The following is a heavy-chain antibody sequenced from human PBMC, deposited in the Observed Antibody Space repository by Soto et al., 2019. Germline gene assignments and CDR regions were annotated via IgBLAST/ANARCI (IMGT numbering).Heavy chain of an antibody. D-gene: IGHD3-9*01. CDR1: GFTFSSHA. CDR3: AKIPYDILTGYYFYYFDY. CDR2: ISGSGGST. Sequence: GGSLRLSCAASGFTFSSHAMSWVRQAPGRGLEWVSGISGSGGSTYYADSVKGRFTISRDNSKNTLYLQMNSLRAEDTAVYYCAKIPYDILTGYYFYYFDYWGQGTLVTVSS. V-gene: IGHV3-23*01. J-gene: IGHJ4*02.